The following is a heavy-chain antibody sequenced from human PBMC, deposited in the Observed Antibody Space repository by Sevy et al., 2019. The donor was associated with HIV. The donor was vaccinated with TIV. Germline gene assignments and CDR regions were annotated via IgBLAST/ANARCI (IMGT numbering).Heavy chain of an antibody. Sequence: GGSLRLSCAASGFTFSSYSMNWVRQAPGKGLEWVSYISSSSSTIYYAGSVKGRFTNSRDNAKNSLYLQMHSLRDEDTAVYYCARRATSGTMGTHYYYYYIDVWGKGTMVTVSS. D-gene: IGHD6-13*01. J-gene: IGHJ6*03. CDR2: ISSSSSTI. CDR1: GFTFSSYS. CDR3: ARRATSGTMGTHYYYYYIDV. V-gene: IGHV3-48*02.